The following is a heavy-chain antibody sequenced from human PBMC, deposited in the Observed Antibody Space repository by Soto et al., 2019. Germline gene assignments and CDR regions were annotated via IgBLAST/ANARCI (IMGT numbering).Heavy chain of an antibody. CDR1: GFTFSSYG. D-gene: IGHD3-10*01. Sequence: GGSLRLSCAASGFTFSSYGMHWVRQAPGKGLEWVAIISYDGSNKYSADSVKGRFTISRDNSKSTLYLQMNSLRAEDTAVYYCAKDLDYYGSGSPAPYHYYGMDVWGQGTTVTVSS. J-gene: IGHJ6*02. CDR2: ISYDGSNK. CDR3: AKDLDYYGSGSPAPYHYYGMDV. V-gene: IGHV3-30*18.